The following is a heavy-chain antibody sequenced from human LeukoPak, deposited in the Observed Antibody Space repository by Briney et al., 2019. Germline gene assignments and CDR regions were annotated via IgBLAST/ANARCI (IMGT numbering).Heavy chain of an antibody. V-gene: IGHV4-61*01. CDR2: IYYSGST. D-gene: IGHD5-24*01. CDR3: ARGAGAGYNLQPFDY. CDR1: GGSINSGSYY. Sequence: TSETLSLTCTVSGGSINSGSYYWSWIRQPPGKGLEWIGYIYYSGSTKYNPSLKSRVSISVDTSKNQFSLKLSSVTAADTAVYYCARGAGAGYNLQPFDYWGQGTLVTVSS. J-gene: IGHJ4*02.